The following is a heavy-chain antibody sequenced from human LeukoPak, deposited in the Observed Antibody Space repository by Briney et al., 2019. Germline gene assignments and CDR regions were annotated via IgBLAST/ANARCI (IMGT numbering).Heavy chain of an antibody. J-gene: IGHJ4*02. CDR2: IYPGDSDT. Sequence: GGSLKISCKGSGYSFTSYWIGWVRQMPGKGLEWMGIIYPGDSDTRYSPSFQGQVTISADKSINTAYLQRSSLKASDTAMYYCARGGYYGSGSYYSFDYWGQGTLVTVSS. CDR1: GYSFTSYW. D-gene: IGHD3-10*01. V-gene: IGHV5-51*01. CDR3: ARGGYYGSGSYYSFDY.